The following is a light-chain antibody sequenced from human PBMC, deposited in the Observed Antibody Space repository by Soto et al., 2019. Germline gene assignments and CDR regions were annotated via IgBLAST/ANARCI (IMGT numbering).Light chain of an antibody. CDR2: AAS. J-gene: IGKJ2*01. CDR3: QQSHGIPYT. CDR1: RTISTY. V-gene: IGKV1-39*01. Sequence: DIQMTQSPSSLSAAVGDRVTITCRASRTISTYLNWYQQRPGKAPTLLIYAASTLQSGVPSRFTGSGSGTDFTLIISSLQPEDFATYYCQQSHGIPYTFGQGTKLEI.